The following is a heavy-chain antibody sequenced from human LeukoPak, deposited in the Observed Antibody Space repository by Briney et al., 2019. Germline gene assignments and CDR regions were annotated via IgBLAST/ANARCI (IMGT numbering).Heavy chain of an antibody. CDR1: GFTFSSYA. CDR2: ISYDGSNK. J-gene: IGHJ6*02. V-gene: IGHV3-30-3*01. D-gene: IGHD4-11*01. CDR3: ARKGSNYGRYYYYGMDV. Sequence: AGRSLRLSCAASGFTFSSYAMHWVRQAPGKGLEWVAVISYDGSNKYYADSVKGRFTISRDNSKNTLYLQMNSLRAEDTAVYYCARKGSNYGRYYYYGMDVWGQGTTVTVSS.